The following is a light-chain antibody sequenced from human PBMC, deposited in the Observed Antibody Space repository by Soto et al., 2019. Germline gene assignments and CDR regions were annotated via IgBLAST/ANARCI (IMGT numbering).Light chain of an antibody. CDR2: WAS. V-gene: IGKV4-1*01. J-gene: IGKJ5*01. CDR1: QSVFNRSNNQNY. Sequence: DIMMTQSPDYLAWCLCERSTINCIGRQSVFNRSNNQNYLAWYQQKPGQPPKLLIYWASTRESGVPERFSGSGSGTDFTLTIRSLQAEDVATYYCQQYYDAPSTTFAQGTRLEI. CDR3: QQYYDAPSTT.